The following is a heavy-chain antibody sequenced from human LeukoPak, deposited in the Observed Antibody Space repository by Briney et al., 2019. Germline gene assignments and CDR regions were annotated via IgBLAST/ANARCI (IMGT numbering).Heavy chain of an antibody. CDR2: IYYSGST. CDR3: ARGSPSYYYGSGTPFDP. Sequence: SETLSLTCTVSGGSISSGGYYWSWIRQHPGKGLEWIGYIYYSGSTYYNPSLKSRVTISVDTSKNQFSLKLSSVTAADTAVYYCARGSPSYYYGSGTPFDPWGQGTLVTVSS. V-gene: IGHV4-31*03. D-gene: IGHD3-10*01. CDR1: GGSISSGGYY. J-gene: IGHJ5*02.